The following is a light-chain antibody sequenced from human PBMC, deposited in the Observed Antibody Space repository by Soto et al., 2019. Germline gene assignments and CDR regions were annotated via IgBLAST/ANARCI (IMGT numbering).Light chain of an antibody. CDR2: DAS. V-gene: IGKV1-33*01. CDR3: QQFDQPPRT. CDR1: QDIRNN. J-gene: IGKJ2*01. Sequence: DIQMTQSPSSLSTSVGDSVAITCQASQDIRNNLNWYQQKQGKAPKPLIYDASNLETGVPSRFRGSGSGKDFTPTSRSLQPKHGATFYCQQFDQPPRTFAQGPKGEIK.